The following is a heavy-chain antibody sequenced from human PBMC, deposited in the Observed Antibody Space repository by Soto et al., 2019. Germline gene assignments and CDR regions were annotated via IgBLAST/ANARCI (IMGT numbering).Heavy chain of an antibody. D-gene: IGHD3-22*01. CDR3: ATHSVGEYYYDSSGYLTGWSWFDP. CDR2: IYPGDSDT. Sequence: GESLKISCKGSGYSFTSYWIGWVRQMPGKGLEWMGIIYPGDSDTRYSPSFQGQVTISADKSISTAYLQWSSLKASDTAMYYCATHSVGEYYYDSSGYLTGWSWFDPWGQGTLVTVSS. CDR1: GYSFTSYW. J-gene: IGHJ5*02. V-gene: IGHV5-51*01.